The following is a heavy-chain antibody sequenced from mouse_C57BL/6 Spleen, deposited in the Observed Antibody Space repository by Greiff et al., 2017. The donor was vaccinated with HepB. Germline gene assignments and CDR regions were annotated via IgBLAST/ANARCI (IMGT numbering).Heavy chain of an antibody. V-gene: IGHV5-4*01. CDR2: ISDGGSYT. CDR1: GFTFSSYA. CDR3: ARDTTVEYFDV. J-gene: IGHJ1*03. D-gene: IGHD1-1*01. Sequence: EVKLVESGGGLVKPGGSLKLSCAASGFTFSSYAMSWVRQTPEKRLEWVATISDGGSYTYYPDNVKGRFTISRDNAKNNLYLQMSHLKSEDTAMYYCARDTTVEYFDVWGTGTTVTVSS.